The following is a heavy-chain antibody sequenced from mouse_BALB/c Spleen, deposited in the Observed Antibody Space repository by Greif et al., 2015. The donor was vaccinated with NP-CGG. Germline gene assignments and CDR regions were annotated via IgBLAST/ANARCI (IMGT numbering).Heavy chain of an antibody. V-gene: IGHV1-69*02. Sequence: VQLQQSGAELVKPGASVKLSRKASGYTFTSYWMHWVKQRPGQGLEWIGEIDPSDSYTNYNQKFKGKATLTVDKSSSTAYMQLSSLTPEDSAVYYCARRGVYYYAMDYWGQGTSVTVSS. J-gene: IGHJ4*01. CDR3: ARRGVYYYAMDY. CDR2: IDPSDSYT. CDR1: GYTFTSYW.